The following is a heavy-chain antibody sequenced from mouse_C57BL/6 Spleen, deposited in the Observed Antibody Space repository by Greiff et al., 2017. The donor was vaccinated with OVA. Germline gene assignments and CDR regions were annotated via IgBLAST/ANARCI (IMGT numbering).Heavy chain of an antibody. CDR3: ARGYYYGSSYDCYAMDY. CDR1: GFTFSDYG. V-gene: IGHV5-17*01. D-gene: IGHD1-1*01. J-gene: IGHJ4*01. Sequence: EVKLVESGGGLVKPGGSLKLSCAASGFTFSDYGMHWVRQAPEKGLEWVAYISSGSSTIYYADTVKGRFTISRDNAKNTLFLQMTSLRSEDTAMYYCARGYYYGSSYDCYAMDYWGQGTSVTVSS. CDR2: ISSGSSTI.